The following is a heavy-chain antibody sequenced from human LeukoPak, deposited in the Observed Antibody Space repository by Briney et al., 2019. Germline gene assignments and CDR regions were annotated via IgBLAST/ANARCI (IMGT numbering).Heavy chain of an antibody. CDR3: ARLPSFGVRGVIRWGFDY. CDR1: GGSISSNNW. Sequence: SSETLSLTCAVSGGSISSNNWWSWLRQPPGKGLEWIGEIYHSGGTNYNPSLKSRVTISVDTSKNQFSLKLSSVTAADTAVYYCARLPSFGVRGVIRWGFDYWGQGTLVTVSS. CDR2: IYHSGGT. J-gene: IGHJ4*02. D-gene: IGHD3-10*01. V-gene: IGHV4-4*02.